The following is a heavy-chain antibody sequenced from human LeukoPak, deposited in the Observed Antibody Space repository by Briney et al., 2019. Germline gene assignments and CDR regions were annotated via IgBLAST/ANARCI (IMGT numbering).Heavy chain of an antibody. CDR1: GFTFSDYA. D-gene: IGHD1-7*01. Sequence: QPGRSLRLSCAASGFTFSDYAMHWVRQAPGKGLEWEAVISKDGSDKYYPGSVRGRFTISRDNSKNTIYLQMDSLRAEDTAIYYCARDYWWNYDYWGQGTLVTVSS. V-gene: IGHV3-30-3*01. J-gene: IGHJ4*02. CDR3: ARDYWWNYDY. CDR2: ISKDGSDK.